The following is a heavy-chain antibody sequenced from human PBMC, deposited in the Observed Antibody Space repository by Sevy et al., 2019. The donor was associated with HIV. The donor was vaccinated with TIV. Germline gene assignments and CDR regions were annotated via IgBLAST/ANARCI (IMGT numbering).Heavy chain of an antibody. CDR2: FDPEDGEK. CDR1: GYIFTELS. D-gene: IGHD3-22*01. Sequence: ASVKVSCKVSGYIFTELSMHWVRQAPGKGLEWMGGFDPEDGEKIYAQKFQRRVTMTEDTSTDTAYMDLSSLRSEDTAVYYCATDSVLLKGRYYDSSGYYLHYWGQGTLVTVSS. CDR3: ATDSVLLKGRYYDSSGYYLHY. J-gene: IGHJ4*02. V-gene: IGHV1-24*01.